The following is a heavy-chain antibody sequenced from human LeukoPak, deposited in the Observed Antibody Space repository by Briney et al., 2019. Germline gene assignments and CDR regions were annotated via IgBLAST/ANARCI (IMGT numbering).Heavy chain of an antibody. J-gene: IGHJ4*02. CDR3: ARGRVEEYCSSTSCQRAYYFDY. D-gene: IGHD2-2*01. Sequence: PGRSLRLSCAASGFTFSSYAMHWVRQAPGKGLEWVAVISYDGSNKYYADSVKGRFTISRDNSKNTLYLQMNILRAEDTAVYYCARGRVEEYCSSTSCQRAYYFDYWGQGTLVTVSS. CDR1: GFTFSSYA. V-gene: IGHV3-30*04. CDR2: ISYDGSNK.